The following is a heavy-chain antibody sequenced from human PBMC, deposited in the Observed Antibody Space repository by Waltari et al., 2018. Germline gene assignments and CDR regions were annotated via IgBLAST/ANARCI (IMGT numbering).Heavy chain of an antibody. CDR2: ISSSSSAI. V-gene: IGHV3-48*04. D-gene: IGHD2-15*01. CDR3: TRSLTSGRGAFDI. J-gene: IGHJ3*02. Sequence: EVQLVESGGGLEQPGGSLRPACAAAGLLFACYIVNWFRQAPGKGLEWVSYISSSSSAIYYADSVKGRFTISRDNAKNSLYLQMNSLRAEDTAVYYCTRSLTSGRGAFDIWGQGTKVTVSS. CDR1: GLLFACYI.